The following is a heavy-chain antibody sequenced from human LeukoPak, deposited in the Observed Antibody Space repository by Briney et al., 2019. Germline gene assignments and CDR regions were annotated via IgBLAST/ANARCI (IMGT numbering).Heavy chain of an antibody. V-gene: IGHV3-33*08. Sequence: GGSLRLSCAASGFTFSSYGMHWVRQAPGKGLEWVAVISYDGSNKYYADSVKGRFTISRDNSKNTLYLQMNSLRAEDTAVYYCARGRIAAAGTSWFDPWGQGTLVTVSS. CDR1: GFTFSSYG. CDR2: ISYDGSNK. CDR3: ARGRIAAAGTSWFDP. J-gene: IGHJ5*02. D-gene: IGHD6-13*01.